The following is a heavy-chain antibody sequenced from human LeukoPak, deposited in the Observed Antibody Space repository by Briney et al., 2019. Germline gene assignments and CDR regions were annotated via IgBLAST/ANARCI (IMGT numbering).Heavy chain of an antibody. J-gene: IGHJ5*02. D-gene: IGHD6-19*01. CDR2: IYSGGST. V-gene: IGHV3-66*01. Sequence: PGGSLRLSCAASGFTVSSNYMSWVRQAPGKGLEWVSVIYSGGSTYYADSVKGRFTISRDNSKNTLYLQMNSLRAEDTAVYYYARSRYSSGLYNWFDPWGQGTLVTVSS. CDR3: ARSRYSSGLYNWFDP. CDR1: GFTVSSNY.